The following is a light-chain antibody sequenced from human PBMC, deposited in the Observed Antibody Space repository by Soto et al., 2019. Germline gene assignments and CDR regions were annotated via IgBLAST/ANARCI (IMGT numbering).Light chain of an antibody. V-gene: IGKV1-5*03. J-gene: IGKJ4*01. CDR2: KAS. CDR3: QQYESYPMT. CDR1: QSISSW. Sequence: DSQMTQYPSTLSASIGDRVTITCRAGQSISSWLAWYQQKPGKAPKLLISKASTLQSGVPPRFSGSGSGREFALTISRLQPDDFATYYCQQYESYPMTFGGGTKVEIK.